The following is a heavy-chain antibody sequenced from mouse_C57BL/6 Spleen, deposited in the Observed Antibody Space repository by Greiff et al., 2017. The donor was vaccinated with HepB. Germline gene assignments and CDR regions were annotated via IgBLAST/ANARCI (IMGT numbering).Heavy chain of an antibody. J-gene: IGHJ3*01. V-gene: IGHV1-74*01. CDR2: IHPSDSDT. Sequence: VKLQQPGAELVKPGASVKVSCKASGYTFTSYWMHWVKQRPGQGLEWIGRIHPSDSDTNYNQKFKGKATLTVDKSSSTAYMQLSSLTSEDSAVYYCAMRGGYDGFAYWGQGTLVTVSA. CDR3: AMRGGYDGFAY. CDR1: GYTFTSYW. D-gene: IGHD2-2*01.